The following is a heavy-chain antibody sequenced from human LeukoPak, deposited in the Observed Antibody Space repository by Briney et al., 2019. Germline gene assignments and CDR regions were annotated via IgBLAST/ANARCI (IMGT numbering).Heavy chain of an antibody. D-gene: IGHD3-3*01. CDR3: PRRSGSITILAYFDY. J-gene: IGHJ4*02. CDR1: GGSISGSSHY. Sequence: SETLSLTCTVSGGSISGSSHYGGWIRQPPGKGLEWIGSIYYSGSTYYNPSLKSRVTISVDTSKNQFSLKLSSVTAADTAVYYCPRRSGSITILAYFDYWGQGTLVTVSS. V-gene: IGHV4-39*01. CDR2: IYYSGST.